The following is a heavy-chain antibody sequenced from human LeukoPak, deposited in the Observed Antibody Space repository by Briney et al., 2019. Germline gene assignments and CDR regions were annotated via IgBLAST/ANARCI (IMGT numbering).Heavy chain of an antibody. D-gene: IGHD3-10*01. CDR2: INPNSGGT. V-gene: IGHV1-2*02. CDR3: ARDLLPYYYGSGSYCWFDP. CDR1: GYTFTGYY. J-gene: IGHJ5*02. Sequence: ASVKVSCKASGYTFTGYYMHWVRQAPGQGLEWMGWINPNSGGTNYAQKFQGRVTMTRDTSISTAYMELSRLRSDDTAVYYCARDLLPYYYGSGSYCWFDPWGQGTLVTVSS.